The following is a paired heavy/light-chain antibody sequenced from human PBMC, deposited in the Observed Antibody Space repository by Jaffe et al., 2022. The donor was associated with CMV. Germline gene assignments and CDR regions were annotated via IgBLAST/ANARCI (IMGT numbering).Heavy chain of an antibody. CDR2: IYWDDDK. V-gene: IGHV2-5*02. D-gene: IGHD7-27*01. CDR3: AHRANWGWGYAPGGDWFDP. J-gene: IGHJ5*02. Sequence: QITLKESGPTLVKPTQTLTLTCTFSGFSLSTSGVGVGWIRQPPGKALEWLALIYWDDDKRYSPSLKSRLTITKDTSKNQVVLTMTNMDPVDTATYYCAHRANWGWGYAPGGDWFDPWGQGTLVTVSS. CDR1: GFSLSTSGVG.
Light chain of an antibody. CDR3: QQLNSPPLT. Sequence: DIQLTQSPSFLSASVGDRVTITCRASQGISSYLAWYQQKPGKAPKLLIYAASTLQSGVPSRFSGSGSGTEFTLTISSLQPEDFATYYCQQLNSPPLTFGGGTKVEIK. J-gene: IGKJ4*01. CDR1: QGISSY. CDR2: AAS. V-gene: IGKV1-9*01.